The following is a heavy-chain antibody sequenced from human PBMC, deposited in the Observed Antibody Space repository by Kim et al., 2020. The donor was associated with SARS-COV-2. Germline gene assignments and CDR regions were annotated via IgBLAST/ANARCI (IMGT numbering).Heavy chain of an antibody. V-gene: IGHV4-59*08. Sequence: SETLSLSCTVSGGSISSYYWSWIRQPPGKGLEWIGYIYYSGSTNYNPSLKSRVTISVDTSKNQFSLKLSSVTAADTAVYYCARLGEDYESRPYYYYGMDVWGQGTTVTVSS. CDR3: ARLGEDYESRPYYYYGMDV. CDR2: IYYSGST. CDR1: GGSISSYY. J-gene: IGHJ6*02. D-gene: IGHD4-17*01.